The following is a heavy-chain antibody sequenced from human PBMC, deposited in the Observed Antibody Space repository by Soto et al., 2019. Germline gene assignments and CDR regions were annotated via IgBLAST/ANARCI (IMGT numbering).Heavy chain of an antibody. CDR1: GFIFSGYW. V-gene: IGHV3-7*03. CDR3: TRRQLWVLGYFDL. Sequence: EVQLVESGGGLVQPGGSLRLSCAASGFIFSGYWMTWVRQLPGKGPEWVANIKEDGSEQYYVDSVKGRFTISRDNARNSLYLQMNDLRVEDSAVYYCTRRQLWVLGYFDLGGRGTQVTVSS. J-gene: IGHJ2*01. CDR2: IKEDGSEQ. D-gene: IGHD1-1*01.